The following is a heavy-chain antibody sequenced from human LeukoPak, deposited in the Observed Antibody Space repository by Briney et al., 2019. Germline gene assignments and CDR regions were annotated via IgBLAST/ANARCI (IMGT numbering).Heavy chain of an antibody. CDR3: ARETYCSGGSCYKGNAFDI. D-gene: IGHD2-15*01. V-gene: IGHV3-11*04. CDR2: INSSGSTI. CDR1: GFTFSDYY. Sequence: PGGSLRLSCAASGFTFSDYYMSWIRQAPGKGLEWVSYINSSGSTIYYADSVKGRFTISRDNAKNSLYLQMNSLRAEDTAVYYCARETYCSGGSCYKGNAFDIWGQGTMVTVSS. J-gene: IGHJ3*02.